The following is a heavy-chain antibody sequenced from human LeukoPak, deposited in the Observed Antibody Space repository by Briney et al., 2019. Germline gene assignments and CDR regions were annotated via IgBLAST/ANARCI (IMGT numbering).Heavy chain of an antibody. Sequence: GASVKVSCKASGGTFNSYASSWVRQAPGQGLEWMGGIMPLFGTANYAQEFQGRVTFTTDESASTAYMEVSSLRSEDTAVYYCASGSLGDGYGVGDYYQYMDVWGKGTTVTVSS. D-gene: IGHD5-24*01. CDR2: IMPLFGTA. J-gene: IGHJ6*03. CDR1: GGTFNSYA. V-gene: IGHV1-69*05. CDR3: ASGSLGDGYGVGDYYQYMDV.